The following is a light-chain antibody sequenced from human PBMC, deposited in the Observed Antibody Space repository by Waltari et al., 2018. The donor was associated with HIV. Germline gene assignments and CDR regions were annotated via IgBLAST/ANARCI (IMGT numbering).Light chain of an antibody. Sequence: QSVLTQPPSASGTPGQGVSISCSGSSSNIGSNIVNWYQQLPGTAPKLLLYSNNQRPSGVPDRFSGSKSGTSTSLAISGLQAEDEADYYCAAWDDSLNAWVFGGGTKLTVL. V-gene: IGLV1-44*01. CDR3: AAWDDSLNAWV. CDR2: SNN. CDR1: SSNIGSNI. J-gene: IGLJ3*02.